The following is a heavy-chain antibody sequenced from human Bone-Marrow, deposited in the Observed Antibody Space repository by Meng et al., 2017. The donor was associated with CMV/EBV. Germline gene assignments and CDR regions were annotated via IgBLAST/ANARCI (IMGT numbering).Heavy chain of an antibody. Sequence: SETLSLTCTVSGASISTYYWSWIRQPPGKGLEWIGYIYYSGTTNYNPSLKSRVTISADTSKNQFSLNLTSVTAADTAVYYCARGPSRTYFDLWGQGAPVTVSS. CDR3: ARGPSRTYFDL. J-gene: IGHJ4*02. V-gene: IGHV4-59*01. CDR1: GASISTYY. CDR2: IYYSGTT.